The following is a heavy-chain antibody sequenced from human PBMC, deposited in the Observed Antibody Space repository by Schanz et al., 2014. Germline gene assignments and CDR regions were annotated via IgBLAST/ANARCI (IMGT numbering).Heavy chain of an antibody. CDR3: AGGPRGGYIEY. J-gene: IGHJ4*02. CDR1: EFTFSSYS. Sequence: EVQLVESGGGLVQPGGSLRLSCEASEFTFSSYSMSWVRQAPGKGLEWVAYISSFISTIEYADSVKGRFTISRDNAKNSLYLQMSSLRDEDTAVYYCAGGPRGGYIEYWGQGTLVIVSS. V-gene: IGHV3-48*02. CDR2: ISSFISTI. D-gene: IGHD3-16*01.